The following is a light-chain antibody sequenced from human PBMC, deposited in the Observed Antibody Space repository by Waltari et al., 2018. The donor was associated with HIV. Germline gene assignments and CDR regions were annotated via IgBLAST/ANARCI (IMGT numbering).Light chain of an antibody. CDR3: ESWDDNVNSWL. J-gene: IGLJ2*01. CDR1: DSHIGRHT. V-gene: IGLV1-47*01. CDR2: KYS. Sequence: QSAVTQPPSASETAVQRVTIPCSARDSHIGRHTVSWYQDHPSPAPNLLIYKYSQRPSGVPDRFSCSKSDTSASLAISGLRSEDEAVYYCESWDDNVNSWLFGGVTKLTVL.